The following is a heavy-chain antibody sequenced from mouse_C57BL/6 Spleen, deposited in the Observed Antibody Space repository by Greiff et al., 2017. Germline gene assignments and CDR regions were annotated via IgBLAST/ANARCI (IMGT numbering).Heavy chain of an antibody. D-gene: IGHD2-1*01. CDR2: IYPRSGNT. CDR3: ARGSYGNYHVLDY. J-gene: IGHJ2*01. V-gene: IGHV1-81*01. Sequence: QVQLQQSGAELARPGASVKLSCKASGYTFTSYGISWVKQRTGQGLEWIGEIYPRSGNTYYNEKFKGKATLTADKSFSTAYMELRSLTSEDSAVYFCARGSYGNYHVLDYWGQGTTLTVSS. CDR1: GYTFTSYG.